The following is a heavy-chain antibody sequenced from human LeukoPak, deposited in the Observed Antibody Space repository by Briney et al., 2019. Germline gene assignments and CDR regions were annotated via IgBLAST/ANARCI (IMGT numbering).Heavy chain of an antibody. CDR2: INPRGGST. CDR1: GYTFTRYY. V-gene: IGHV1-46*01. J-gene: IGHJ6*02. D-gene: IGHD2-2*01. Sequence: ASVKVSCKASGYTFTRYYMQWVRQAPGQGLEWMGIINPRGGSTRNAQKFQGRVTMTRDKSISTAYMELSRLRSDDTAVYYCARDHCSANSCYEDYYNGVDVWGQGTTVNLSS. CDR3: ARDHCSANSCYEDYYNGVDV.